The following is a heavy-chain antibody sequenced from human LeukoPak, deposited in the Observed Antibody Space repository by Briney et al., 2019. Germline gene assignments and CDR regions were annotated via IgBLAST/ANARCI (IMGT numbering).Heavy chain of an antibody. CDR1: GFTLSSYE. CDR2: ISSSGSTI. CDR3: ARDGAYSGYDFDY. V-gene: IGHV3-48*03. J-gene: IGHJ4*02. Sequence: GGSLRLSCAASGFTLSSYEMHWVRQAPGKGLEWVSYISSSGSTIYYADSVKGRFTISRDNAKNSLYLQMSSLKADDTAVYYCARDGAYSGYDFDYWGQGTLVTVSS. D-gene: IGHD5-12*01.